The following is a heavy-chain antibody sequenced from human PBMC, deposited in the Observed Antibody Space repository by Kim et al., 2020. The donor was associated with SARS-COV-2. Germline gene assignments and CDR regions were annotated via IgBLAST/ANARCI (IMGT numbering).Heavy chain of an antibody. D-gene: IGHD1-26*01. CDR2: INPSGGST. V-gene: IGHV1-46*01. CDR3: AREWREPNYGMDV. Sequence: ASVKVSCKASGYTFTSYYMHWVRQAPGQGLEWMGIINPSGGSTSYAPKFQGRVTMTRDTSTSTVYMELSSLRSEDTAVYYCAREWREPNYGMDVWGQGTTVIVSS. J-gene: IGHJ6*02. CDR1: GYTFTSYY.